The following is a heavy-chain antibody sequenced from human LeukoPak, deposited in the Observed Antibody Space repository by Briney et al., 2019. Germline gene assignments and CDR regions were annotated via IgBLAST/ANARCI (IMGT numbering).Heavy chain of an antibody. CDR2: ISYDGSNK. J-gene: IGHJ6*02. CDR1: GFTFSSYG. CDR3: AKSDGSGSYYYYGMDV. Sequence: GGSLRLSCAASGFTFSSYGMHWVRQAPGKGLEWVAVISYDGSNKYYADSVKGRFTISRDNSKNTLYLQMNSLGAEDTAVYYCAKSDGSGSYYYYGMDVWGQGTTVTISS. D-gene: IGHD3-10*01. V-gene: IGHV3-30*18.